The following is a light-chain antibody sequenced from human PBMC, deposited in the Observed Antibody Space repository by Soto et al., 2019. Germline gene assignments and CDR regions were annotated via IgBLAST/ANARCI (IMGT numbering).Light chain of an antibody. J-gene: IGLJ1*01. CDR3: SSYTSSSTRV. CDR2: EVS. Sequence: QSVLTQPASVSGSPGQSITISCTGTSSDVGGYKSVSWYQQHPGKAPKLLIYEVSNRPSGVSNRFSGSKSGNTASLTISGLQAEDEADYYCSSYTSSSTRVFGTGTKVTVL. V-gene: IGLV2-14*01. CDR1: SSDVGGYKS.